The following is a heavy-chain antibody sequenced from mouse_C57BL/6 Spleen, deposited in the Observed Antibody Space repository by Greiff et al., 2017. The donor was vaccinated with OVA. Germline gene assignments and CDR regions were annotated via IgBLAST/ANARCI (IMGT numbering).Heavy chain of an antibody. J-gene: IGHJ4*01. CDR1: GFTFSSYG. CDR2: ISSGGSYT. CDR3: ARHGGLRLYAMDY. Sequence: EVQLVESGGDLVKPGGSLKLSCAASGFTFSSYGMSWVRQTPDKRLEWVATISSGGSYTYYPDSVKGRFTISRDNAKNTLYLQMSSLKSEDTAMYYCARHGGLRLYAMDYWGQGTSVTVSS. V-gene: IGHV5-6*01.